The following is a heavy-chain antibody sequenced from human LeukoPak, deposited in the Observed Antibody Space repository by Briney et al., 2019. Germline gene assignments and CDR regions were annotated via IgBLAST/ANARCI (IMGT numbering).Heavy chain of an antibody. CDR3: TKVASGYPHDYYMDV. V-gene: IGHV4-59*01. CDR1: RASISSSY. CDR2: IYYYVST. Sequence: ESLSLTSTLPRASISSSYWSSIPQTPRKTLEFIGHIYYYVSTNYNPPLKRRATISLPTSKSHISLNLNSVTCAATAVYYITKVASGYPHDYYMDVWGKGTTVTVSS. D-gene: IGHD3-22*01. J-gene: IGHJ6*03.